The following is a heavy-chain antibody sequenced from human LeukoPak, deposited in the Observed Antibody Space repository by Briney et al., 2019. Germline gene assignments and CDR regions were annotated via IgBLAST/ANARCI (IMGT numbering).Heavy chain of an antibody. D-gene: IGHD2-8*01. J-gene: IGHJ4*02. Sequence: PGGSLRLSCAASGFTFSDYYMSWIRQAPGKGLEWVSYISSSGSTIYYADSVKGRFTISRDNAKNSLYLQMNSLRADDTAVYYCAKGYCTNGVCYFDYWGQGTLVTVSS. V-gene: IGHV3-11*01. CDR2: ISSSGSTI. CDR3: AKGYCTNGVCYFDY. CDR1: GFTFSDYY.